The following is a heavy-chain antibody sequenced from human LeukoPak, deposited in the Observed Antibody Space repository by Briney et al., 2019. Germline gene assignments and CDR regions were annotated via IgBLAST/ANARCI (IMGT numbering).Heavy chain of an antibody. CDR3: ARCGYSDGWSCDH. CDR2: INPNSGGT. CDR1: GYTFTGYY. D-gene: IGHD5-18*01. Sequence: ASVKVSCKASGYTFTGYYMHWVRQAPGQGLEWMGRINPNSGGTNYAQKFQGRVTMTRDTSISTAYMELSRLRSEDTAVYYCARCGYSDGWSCDHWGQGTLVTVSS. J-gene: IGHJ5*02. V-gene: IGHV1-2*06.